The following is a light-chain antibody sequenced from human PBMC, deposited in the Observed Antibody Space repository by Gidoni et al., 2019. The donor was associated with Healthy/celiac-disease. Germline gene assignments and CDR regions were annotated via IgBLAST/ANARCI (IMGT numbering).Light chain of an antibody. Sequence: EIVLTQSPAPLSLSPGERGTLSCKASQSVSSYLAWYQQKPGQAPRLLIYDASNRATGIPARFRGSGSGTDFTLTISSLEPEDFAVYYCQQRSNWPPSITFGQGTRLEIK. CDR1: QSVSSY. J-gene: IGKJ5*01. CDR3: QQRSNWPPSIT. V-gene: IGKV3-11*01. CDR2: DAS.